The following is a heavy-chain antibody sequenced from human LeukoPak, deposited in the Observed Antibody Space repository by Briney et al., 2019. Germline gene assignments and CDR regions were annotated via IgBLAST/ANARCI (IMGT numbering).Heavy chain of an antibody. CDR2: IYGGGGT. V-gene: IGHV3-53*04. Sequence: PGGSLRLSCTASGFTVSSSYMTWVRQAPGKGLEWVSLIYGGGGTYYADSVKGRFTISRHNSENTLYLEMNSLRPEDTAVYYCGRGGVGTGAGNYFDDGGKGPLVTVSS. CDR1: GFTVSSSY. D-gene: IGHD2-21*02. CDR3: GRGGVGTGAGNYFDD. J-gene: IGHJ4*02.